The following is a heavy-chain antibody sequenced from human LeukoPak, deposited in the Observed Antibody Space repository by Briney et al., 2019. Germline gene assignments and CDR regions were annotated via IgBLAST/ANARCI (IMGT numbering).Heavy chain of an antibody. CDR3: TKEPGPYVLGY. J-gene: IGHJ4*01. CDR2: IWSNGINK. V-gene: IGHV3-33*03. CDR1: GFLVSSCG. Sequence: GGSLRLSCAASGFLVSSCGREWVRQAPGKGLEWGGVIWSNGINKYYADSVKGRFTISRDNSKNTLYLKINSLRVEDTAVYYCTKEPGPYVLGYWGQGTLVTVSS. D-gene: IGHD3-3*02.